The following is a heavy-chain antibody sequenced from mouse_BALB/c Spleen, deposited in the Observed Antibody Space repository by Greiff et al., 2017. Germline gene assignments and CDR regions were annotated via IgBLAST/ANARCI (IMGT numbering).Heavy chain of an antibody. CDR2: IDPANGNT. J-gene: IGHJ3*01. CDR3: ARYDGYFN. CDR1: GFNIKDTY. V-gene: IGHV14-3*02. D-gene: IGHD2-3*01. Sequence: EVQLQQSGAELVKPGASVKLSCTASGFNIKDTYMHWVKQRPEPGLEWIGRIDPANGNTKYDPKFQGKATITADTSSNTAYLQLSSLTSEDTAVYYCARYDGYFNWGQGTLVTVSA.